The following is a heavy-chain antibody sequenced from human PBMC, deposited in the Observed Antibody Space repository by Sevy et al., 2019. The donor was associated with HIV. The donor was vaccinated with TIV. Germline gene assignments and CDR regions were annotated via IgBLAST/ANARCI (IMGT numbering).Heavy chain of an antibody. Sequence: GGSLRLSCAASQFTFRDYTMNWVRQTPGKGLEWISYISSGSSYIRYADSVKGRFTISRDNAENSLYLQMNRLRAEDTGVYFCARDRDYSGSGTYDYWGQGTLVTVSS. CDR1: QFTFRDYT. CDR3: ARDRDYSGSGTYDY. J-gene: IGHJ4*02. V-gene: IGHV3-21*06. CDR2: ISSGSSYI. D-gene: IGHD3-10*01.